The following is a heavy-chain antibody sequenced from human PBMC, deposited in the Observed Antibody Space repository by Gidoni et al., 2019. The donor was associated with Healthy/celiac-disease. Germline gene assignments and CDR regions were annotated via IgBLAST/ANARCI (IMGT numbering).Heavy chain of an antibody. CDR3: ARRGRGATTSYFDY. Sequence: QLQLQESGPGLVKPSETLSLTCTVSGGSISSSSSYWGWIRQPPGKGLEWIGSIYYSGSTYYNPYLKSRVTISVDTSKNQFYLKLSSVTAADTAVYYCARRGRGATTSYFDYWGQGTLVTVSS. CDR2: IYYSGST. J-gene: IGHJ4*02. D-gene: IGHD1-26*01. V-gene: IGHV4-39*01. CDR1: GGSISSSSSY.